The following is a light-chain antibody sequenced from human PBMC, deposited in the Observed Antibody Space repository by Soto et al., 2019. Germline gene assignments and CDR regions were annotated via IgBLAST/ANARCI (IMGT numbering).Light chain of an antibody. CDR3: QKYNSAPHT. CDR1: QGISNY. V-gene: IGKV1-27*01. CDR2: AAS. J-gene: IGKJ2*01. Sequence: DIQMTQSPSSLSASVGDRVTITCRASQGISNYLAWYQQQPGKVPKLLIYAASTLQSGVPSRFSGSGSGTDFTLTTSSLQPGDVATYYCQKYNSAPHTFGQGTKLEIK.